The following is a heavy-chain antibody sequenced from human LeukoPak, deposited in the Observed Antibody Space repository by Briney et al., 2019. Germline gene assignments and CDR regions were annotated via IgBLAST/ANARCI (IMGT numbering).Heavy chain of an antibody. Sequence: GGSLRLSCAASGFTFSSYGMHWVRQAPGKGLEWVAFIRYDGSNKYYADSVKGRFTISRDNSKNTLYLQMNSLRAEDTAVYYCATELRIAATGYLFAFDIWGQGTMVTVSS. CDR1: GFTFSSYG. J-gene: IGHJ3*02. CDR2: IRYDGSNK. V-gene: IGHV3-30*02. CDR3: ATELRIAATGYLFAFDI. D-gene: IGHD6-13*01.